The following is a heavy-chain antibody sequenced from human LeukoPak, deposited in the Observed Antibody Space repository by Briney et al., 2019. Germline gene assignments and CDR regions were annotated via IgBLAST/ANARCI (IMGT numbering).Heavy chain of an antibody. CDR3: ARSEGYRLYNFDY. CDR2: INPNSGDT. CDR1: GYTFTGYF. J-gene: IGHJ4*02. V-gene: IGHV1-2*02. D-gene: IGHD1-1*01. Sequence: ASVKVSRKASGYTFTGYFMHWLRQAPGQGLECMGWINPNSGDTNYAQKFQGRVTMTRDTSISTAYMELSRLRSDDTAVYYCARSEGYRLYNFDYWGQGTLVTVSS.